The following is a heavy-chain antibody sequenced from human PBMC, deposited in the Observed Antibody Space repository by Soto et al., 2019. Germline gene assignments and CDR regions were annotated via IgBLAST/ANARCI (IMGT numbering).Heavy chain of an antibody. D-gene: IGHD3-22*01. CDR2: IYYSGST. Sequence: SETLSLTCTVSGGSLSSYYWSWIRPPPGKGLEWIGYIYYSGSTNYNPSLKSRVTISVDTSKNQFSPKLSSVTAADTAVYYCARPTYYYDSTGPTGYWGQGTLVTVSS. V-gene: IGHV4-59*01. CDR3: ARPTYYYDSTGPTGY. CDR1: GGSLSSYY. J-gene: IGHJ4*02.